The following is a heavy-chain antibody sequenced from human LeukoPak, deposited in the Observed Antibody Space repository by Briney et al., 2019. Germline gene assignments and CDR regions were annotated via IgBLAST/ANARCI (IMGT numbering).Heavy chain of an antibody. J-gene: IGHJ3*01. D-gene: IGHD3-22*01. Sequence: SETLSLTCGFYGGSVSGFYWSWVRQPPGKGLEWVGENDHRVNSNYNPSLKSRVTISVDTPKNQISLKLSSVTAADTAVYYCARGKRRDSFKNVFQLWGQGTMVTVSS. CDR1: GGSVSGFY. V-gene: IGHV4-34*01. CDR3: ARGKRRDSFKNVFQL. CDR2: NDHRVNS.